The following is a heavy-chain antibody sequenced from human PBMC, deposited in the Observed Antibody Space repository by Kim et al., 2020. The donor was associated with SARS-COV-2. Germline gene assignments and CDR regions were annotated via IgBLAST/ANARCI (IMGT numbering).Heavy chain of an antibody. CDR2: IYYSSSWTS. CDR1: GDSVSSTSST. J-gene: IGHJ4*02. CDR3: ARRGIRERGYFDA. Sequence: SQTLSLTCVISGDSVSSTSSTWNWIRQSPSRGLEWLGRIYYSSSWTSDYEVSVKNRISINPDTSKNQFSLRLNSVTPEDTAIYYCARRGIRERGYFDAWGQGILVTVSS. V-gene: IGHV6-1*01. D-gene: IGHD1-26*01.